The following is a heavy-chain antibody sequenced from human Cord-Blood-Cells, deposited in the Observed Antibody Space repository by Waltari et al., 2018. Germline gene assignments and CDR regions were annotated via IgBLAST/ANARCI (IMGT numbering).Heavy chain of an antibody. CDR1: GGSSSSSSEY. V-gene: IGHV4-39*01. CDR2: SYYSGST. J-gene: IGHJ3*02. D-gene: IGHD6-19*01. Sequence: QLQRQESGPGLVKPSETRSLTCTVVGGSSSSSSEYWGWRRQPPGKGLEWIGSSYYSGSTYYTPSLKSRVTISVDTSKNQFSLKLSSVTAADTAVYYCARDRAVAASDYTIDSFDIWGQGTMVTVSS. CDR3: ARDRAVAASDYTIDSFDI.